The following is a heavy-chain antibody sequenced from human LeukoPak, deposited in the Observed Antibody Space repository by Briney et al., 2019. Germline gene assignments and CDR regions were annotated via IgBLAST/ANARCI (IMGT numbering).Heavy chain of an antibody. CDR1: GGSISSYY. CDR3: ARWSGWNDPYYFDY. D-gene: IGHD1-1*01. V-gene: IGHV4-59*08. J-gene: IGHJ4*02. Sequence: SETLSLTCTASGGSISSYYWSWIRQPPGKGLEWIGYIYYSGSTNYNPSLKSRVTISVDTSKNQFSLKLSSVTAADTAVYYCARWSGWNDPYYFDYWVQGTLVTVSS. CDR2: IYYSGST.